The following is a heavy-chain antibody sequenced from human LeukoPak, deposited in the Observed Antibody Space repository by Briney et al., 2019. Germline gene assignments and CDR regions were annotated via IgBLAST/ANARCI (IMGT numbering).Heavy chain of an antibody. CDR3: AIMVRGVIYNWFDP. CDR1: GYSFTSYW. V-gene: IGHV5-10-1*01. J-gene: IGHJ5*02. CDR2: IDPSDSYT. Sequence: GESLKISCKGSGYSFTSYWISWVRQMPGKGLEWMGRIDPSDSYTNYSPSFQDHVTISADKSISTAYLQWSSLKASDAAMYYCAIMVRGVIYNWFDPWGQGTLVTVSS. D-gene: IGHD3-10*01.